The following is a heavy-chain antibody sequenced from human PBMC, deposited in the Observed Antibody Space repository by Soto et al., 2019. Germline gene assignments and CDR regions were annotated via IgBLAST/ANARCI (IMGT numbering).Heavy chain of an antibody. D-gene: IGHD3-22*01. CDR1: GGSINSYY. CDR3: ARSGDSSGYYYVFDY. Sequence: PSDTLSLTCTVSGGSINSYYWSWIRQPPGKGLEWIGHIYSSGSTNYNPSLRSRVTISVDTSKNQFSLKLSSVTAADTAVYYCARSGDSSGYYYVFDYWGQGTLVTVSS. J-gene: IGHJ4*02. V-gene: IGHV4-59*07. CDR2: IYSSGST.